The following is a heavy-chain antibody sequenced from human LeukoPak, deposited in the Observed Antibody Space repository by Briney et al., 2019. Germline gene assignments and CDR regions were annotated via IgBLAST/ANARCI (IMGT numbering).Heavy chain of an antibody. J-gene: IGHJ4*02. D-gene: IGHD5-12*01. V-gene: IGHV4-59*11. Sequence: SGTLSLTCTDSGGSIGGHYWTWIRQPPGKGLERIGHIYYTGSANYHPSFKSRVTMSVDTSKNQFSLRLNSVTAADTAVYFCARAPSGSSGFESKSSFDFWGQGTLVTVSS. CDR2: IYYTGSA. CDR3: ARAPSGSSGFESKSSFDF. CDR1: GGSIGGHY.